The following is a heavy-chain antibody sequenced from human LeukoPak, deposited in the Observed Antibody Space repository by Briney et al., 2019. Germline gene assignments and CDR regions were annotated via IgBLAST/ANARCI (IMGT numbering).Heavy chain of an antibody. J-gene: IGHJ4*02. Sequence: SETLSLTCTVSGGSISSSSYYWGWIHQPPGKGLEWIGSIYYSGSTYYNPSLKSRVTISVDTSKNQFSLKLSSVTAADTAVYYCARVYDYVWGSYRPPFDYWGQGTLVTVSS. D-gene: IGHD3-16*02. V-gene: IGHV4-39*01. CDR1: GGSISSSSYY. CDR2: IYYSGST. CDR3: ARVYDYVWGSYRPPFDY.